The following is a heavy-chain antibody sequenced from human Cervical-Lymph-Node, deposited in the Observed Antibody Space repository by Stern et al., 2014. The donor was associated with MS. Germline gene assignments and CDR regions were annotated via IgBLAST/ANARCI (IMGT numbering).Heavy chain of an antibody. D-gene: IGHD2-21*01. Sequence: VQLVESGAEVKKPGASVKVSCKASGYTFTAYCLHWVRQAPGQGLAWMGWVSPNSGGNSFAPKFPGRVIMTQDPSTSTAFTELSTLTSDDTAFYYCARGPNEHWGGHYNSNGMDVWGQGTTVTVSS. V-gene: IGHV1-2*02. J-gene: IGHJ6*02. CDR1: GYTFTAYC. CDR3: ARGPNEHWGGHYNSNGMDV. CDR2: VSPNSGGN.